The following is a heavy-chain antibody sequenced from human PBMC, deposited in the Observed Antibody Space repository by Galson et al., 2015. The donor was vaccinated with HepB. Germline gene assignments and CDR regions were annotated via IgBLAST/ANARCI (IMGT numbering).Heavy chain of an antibody. CDR3: ATSLVLGHCNGGSCFFGH. CDR1: GGSFSNYA. D-gene: IGHD2-15*01. J-gene: IGHJ4*02. Sequence: SVKVSCKASGGSFSNYAISWVRQAPGQGLEWMGTIIPMFGTANYAQKFQGRVTITAGESTTTAYMELSSLRSEDTAVYYCATSLVLGHCNGGSCFFGHWGQGTLVTVSS. CDR2: IIPMFGTA. V-gene: IGHV1-69*13.